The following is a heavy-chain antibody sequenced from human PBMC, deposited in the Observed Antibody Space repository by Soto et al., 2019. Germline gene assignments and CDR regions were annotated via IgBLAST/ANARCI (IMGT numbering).Heavy chain of an antibody. J-gene: IGHJ5*02. CDR3: ARPGGYSYGYGDNWFDP. Sequence: ASVKVSCKASGYTFTNYGISWVRQAPGQGLEWMGWISAYNGNTNYAQKLQGRVTMTTDTSTSTAYMELRSLRSDDTAVYYCARPGGYSYGYGDNWFDPWGQGTLVTVSS. CDR1: GYTFTNYG. D-gene: IGHD5-18*01. CDR2: ISAYNGNT. V-gene: IGHV1-18*01.